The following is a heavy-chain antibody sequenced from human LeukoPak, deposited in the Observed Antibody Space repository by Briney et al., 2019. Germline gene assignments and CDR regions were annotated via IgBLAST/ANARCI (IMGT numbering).Heavy chain of an antibody. V-gene: IGHV3-7*03. Sequence: GGSLRLSCAASGFSLSAYWMTWVRQAPGKGLEWVANINRDGSQRNHVDSVKGRFTISRDNAKNSLYLQMDSLTAEDTAVYYCAMDRTYSIGDRVYDRFAYCGHGTLVTGSS. CDR2: INRDGSQR. CDR3: AMDRTYSIGDRVYDRFAY. CDR1: GFSLSAYW. D-gene: IGHD2-15*01. J-gene: IGHJ4*01.